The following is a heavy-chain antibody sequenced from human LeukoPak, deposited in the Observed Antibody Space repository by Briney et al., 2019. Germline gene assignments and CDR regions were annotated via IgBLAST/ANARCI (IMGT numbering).Heavy chain of an antibody. CDR1: GGSIRSYY. V-gene: IGHV4-59*01. Sequence: SETLSLTCTVSGGSIRSYYWNWIRQPPGKGLEWIGYIYYNGSTNYSPSLKSRVTISLDTSKNQFSLKLSSVTAADTAVYFCARERYCARSSCPRVFDYWGQGTLVTVSS. CDR2: IYYNGST. D-gene: IGHD2-2*01. CDR3: ARERYCARSSCPRVFDY. J-gene: IGHJ4*02.